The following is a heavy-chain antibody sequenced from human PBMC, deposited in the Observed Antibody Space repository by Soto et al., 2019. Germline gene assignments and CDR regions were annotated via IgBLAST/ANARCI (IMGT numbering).Heavy chain of an antibody. CDR2: INPNSGGT. CDR3: ARGRGAIYYYGSGSYVFDY. J-gene: IGHJ4*02. CDR1: GYTFTGYY. D-gene: IGHD3-10*01. Sequence: QVQLVQSGAEVKKPGASVKVSCKASGYTFTGYYMHWVRQAPGQGLEWMGWINPNSGGTNYAQKFQGWVTMTRDTSIITAYRGLSRLRSDDTAVYYCARGRGAIYYYGSGSYVFDYWCQGTLVTVSS. V-gene: IGHV1-2*04.